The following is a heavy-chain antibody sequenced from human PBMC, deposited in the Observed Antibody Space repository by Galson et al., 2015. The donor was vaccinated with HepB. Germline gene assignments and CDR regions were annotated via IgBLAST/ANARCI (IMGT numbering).Heavy chain of an antibody. V-gene: IGHV3-30*02. J-gene: IGHJ4*02. CDR1: GFIFSNYG. Sequence: SLRLSCAASGFIFSNYGMHWVRQSPGKGLEWVTFTLDDGSNKYYADSVKGRFTISRDNSKNTLYLQMNSLRVEDTALYYCAKDYSPTKRFLDYWGQGTLVTVSS. D-gene: IGHD2-21*01. CDR2: TLDDGSNK. CDR3: AKDYSPTKRFLDY.